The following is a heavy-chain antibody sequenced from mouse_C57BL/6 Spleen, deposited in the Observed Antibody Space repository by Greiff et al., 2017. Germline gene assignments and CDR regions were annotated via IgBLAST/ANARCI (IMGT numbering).Heavy chain of an antibody. J-gene: IGHJ3*01. CDR1: GYAFTNYL. CDR2: INPGSGGT. V-gene: IGHV1-54*01. CDR3: ARRGFAY. Sequence: VQLQQSGAELVRPGTSVKVSCKASGYAFTNYLIEWVKQRPGQGLGWIGVINPGSGGTNYNEKFKGKATLTADKSSSTAYMQLSSLTSEDSAVYFCARRGFAYWGQGTLVTVSA.